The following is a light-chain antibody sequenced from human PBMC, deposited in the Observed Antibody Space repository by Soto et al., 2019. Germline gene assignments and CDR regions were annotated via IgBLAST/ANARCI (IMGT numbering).Light chain of an antibody. J-gene: IGKJ2*01. CDR2: DAF. V-gene: IGKV3-20*01. CDR3: QQYGSSSYT. CDR1: QSVSSSY. Sequence: EIVLTQSPGTLSLSPGERATLSCRASQSVSSSYLAWYQQKPGQTPRLLIFDAFSRATDIPDRFSGSGSGTDFTLTISRLEPEDFAVYYCQQYGSSSYTFGQGTKLEIK.